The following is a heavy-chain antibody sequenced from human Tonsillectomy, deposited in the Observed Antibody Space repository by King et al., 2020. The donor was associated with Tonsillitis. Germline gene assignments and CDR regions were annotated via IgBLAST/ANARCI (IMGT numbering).Heavy chain of an antibody. J-gene: IGHJ3*02. CDR3: AKDISFDYDILTGYLPQAFDI. Sequence: VQLVESGGGLVQPGRSLRLACAASGFTFDDYAMHWVRQAPGKGLEWVSGLTWNSVSLGYADSVKGRFTISRDNAKNSLYLQMNSLRAEDTALYYCAKDISFDYDILTGYLPQAFDIWGQGTMVTVSS. CDR2: LTWNSVSL. D-gene: IGHD3-9*01. CDR1: GFTFDDYA. V-gene: IGHV3-9*01.